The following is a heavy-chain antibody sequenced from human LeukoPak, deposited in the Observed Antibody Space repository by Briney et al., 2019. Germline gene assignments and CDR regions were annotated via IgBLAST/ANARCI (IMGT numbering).Heavy chain of an antibody. CDR3: ARGGRFGDSVSHYGMDV. Sequence: PSETLSLTCTVSGGPISTSYWSWIRQPPGKGLQWIGYIYYSGSTNYNPSLRSRVTISVDTSKNHFSLRLSSVTAADTAVYLCARGGRFGDSVSHYGMDVWGQGTTVIVSS. D-gene: IGHD3-16*01. V-gene: IGHV4-59*01. J-gene: IGHJ6*02. CDR2: IYYSGST. CDR1: GGPISTSY.